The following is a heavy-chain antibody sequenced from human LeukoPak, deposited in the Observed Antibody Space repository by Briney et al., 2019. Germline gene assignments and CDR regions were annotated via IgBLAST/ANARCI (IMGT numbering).Heavy chain of an antibody. J-gene: IGHJ5*02. V-gene: IGHV1-2*02. CDR3: ARADRLDGGPYLIGP. D-gene: IGHD2-21*01. Sequence: ASVKVSCKTSGYSFTDYYMHWVRQAPGQGLEWMGWINPNSGGTSSAQKFQGRVTMTRDTSITIVYMELSWLTSDDTAIYYCARADRLDGGPYLIGPWGQGTLVTVSS. CDR2: INPNSGGT. CDR1: GYSFTDYY.